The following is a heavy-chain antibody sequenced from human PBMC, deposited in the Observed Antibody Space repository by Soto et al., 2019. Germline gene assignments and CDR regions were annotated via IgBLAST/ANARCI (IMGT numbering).Heavy chain of an antibody. J-gene: IGHJ4*02. CDR1: GYTFTSHD. D-gene: IGHD4-17*01. CDR2: MNPNSGNT. V-gene: IGHV1-8*01. Sequence: QVQLVQSGAEVKKPGASVKVSCKASGYTFTSHDINWVRQATGQGLEWMGWMNPNSGNTGYAQKFQGRVTMTRNTSISPAYTELRSLRSEDTAVDYCARWDYGAYARFHFWGPGPLVTVSS. CDR3: ARWDYGAYARFHF.